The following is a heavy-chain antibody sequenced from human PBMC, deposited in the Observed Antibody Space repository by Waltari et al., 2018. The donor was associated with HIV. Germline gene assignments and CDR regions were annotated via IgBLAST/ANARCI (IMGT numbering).Heavy chain of an antibody. J-gene: IGHJ4*02. CDR1: GLTFSSYW. D-gene: IGHD3-10*01. CDR3: ARGGFYGSGSKVN. Sequence: EVQLVESGGGLVQPGGSLRLSCAASGLTFSSYWMRWVRQAPGKGLEWVANIKQDGSEKYYVDSGNGRFTISRDNAENSLYLQMNSLRAEDTAVYYCARGGFYGSGSKVNWGQGTLVTVSS. CDR2: IKQDGSEK. V-gene: IGHV3-7*04.